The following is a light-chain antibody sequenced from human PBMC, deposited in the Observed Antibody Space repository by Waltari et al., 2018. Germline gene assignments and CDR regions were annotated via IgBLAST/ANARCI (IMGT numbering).Light chain of an antibody. CDR2: GNS. J-gene: IGLJ2*01. Sequence: GQRVTISCTGSSSNIGAGYDVHWYLQLPGTAPKLLIYGNSNRPSGVPDRFSGSKSGTSASLAITGLQAEDEADYYCQSYDSSLSVVFGGGTKLTVL. CDR3: QSYDSSLSVV. V-gene: IGLV1-40*01. CDR1: SSNIGAGYD.